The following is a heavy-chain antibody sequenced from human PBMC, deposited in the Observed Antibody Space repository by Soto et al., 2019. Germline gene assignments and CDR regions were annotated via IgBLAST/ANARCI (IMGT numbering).Heavy chain of an antibody. CDR3: XXXXXXXXYDY. Sequence: EVPLLESGGGLVQPGGSLRLSCAASGFTFSSYAMRWVRQAPGKGLEWVSAISGSGGSTYYADSVKGRFTISRDNSKNTLYXXXXXXXXXXXXXXXXXXXXXXXXYDYWGQGTLV. J-gene: IGHJ4*02. CDR2: ISGSGGST. CDR1: GFTFSSYA. V-gene: IGHV3-23*01.